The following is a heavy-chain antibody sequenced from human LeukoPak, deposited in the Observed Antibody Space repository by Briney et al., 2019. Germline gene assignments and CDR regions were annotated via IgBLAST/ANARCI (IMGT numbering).Heavy chain of an antibody. CDR1: GYTFTGYY. CDR2: INPNSGGT. D-gene: IGHD5-12*01. Sequence: ASVKVSCKASGYTFTGYYMHWVRQAPGQGLEWMGWINPNSGGTNYAQKFQGWVTMTRDTSISTAYMEPSRLRSDDTAVYYCARARYSGYEIGRTGYYFDYWGQGTLVTVSS. CDR3: ARARYSGYEIGRTGYYFDY. J-gene: IGHJ4*02. V-gene: IGHV1-2*04.